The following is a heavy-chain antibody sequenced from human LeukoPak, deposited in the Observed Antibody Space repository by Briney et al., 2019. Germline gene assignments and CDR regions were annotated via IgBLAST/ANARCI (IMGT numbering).Heavy chain of an antibody. J-gene: IGHJ4*02. Sequence: GGSLRLSCAASGFTFSNAWMSWARQAPGKGLEWVGRIKSKTDGGTTDYAAPVKGRFTISRDDSQNTLYLQMNSLKSEDTAVYYCTTYTVGPTTSYFDYWGQGTLVTVSS. CDR1: GFTFSNAW. D-gene: IGHD1-26*01. V-gene: IGHV3-15*05. CDR2: IKSKTDGGTT. CDR3: TTYTVGPTTSYFDY.